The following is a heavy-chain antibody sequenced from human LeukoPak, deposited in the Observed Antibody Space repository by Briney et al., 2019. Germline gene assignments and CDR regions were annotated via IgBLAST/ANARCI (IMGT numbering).Heavy chain of an antibody. V-gene: IGHV3-66*01. CDR1: GFTVSSNY. D-gene: IGHD4-17*01. CDR2: IYSGGST. J-gene: IGHJ4*02. CDR3: ARGGYGDPGLFDY. Sequence: GGSLRLSCAVSGFTVSSNYMNWVRQAPGKGLEWVSVIYSGGSTYYADSVKGRFTISRDNSKNTLYLQMNSLRAEDTAVYYCARGGYGDPGLFDYWGQGTLVTVSS.